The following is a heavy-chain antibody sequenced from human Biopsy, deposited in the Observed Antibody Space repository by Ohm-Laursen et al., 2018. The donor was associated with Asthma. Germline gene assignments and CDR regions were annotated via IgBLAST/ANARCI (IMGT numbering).Heavy chain of an antibody. V-gene: IGHV3-33*01. CDR1: GFTFSRHA. D-gene: IGHD3-16*02. Sequence: RSLGLSCSASGFTFSRHALHWVRQAPGKGLEWVAGIYYDGSRKYYTESVKGRFTISRDNSKNRLYLEMASLRAEDTAVYYCAREKVIESRGFQNWFDPWGQGTLVHVSS. CDR3: AREKVIESRGFQNWFDP. CDR2: IYYDGSRK. J-gene: IGHJ5*02.